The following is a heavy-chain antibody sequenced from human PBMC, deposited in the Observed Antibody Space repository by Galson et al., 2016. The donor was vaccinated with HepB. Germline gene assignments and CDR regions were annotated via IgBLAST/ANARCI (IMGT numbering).Heavy chain of an antibody. D-gene: IGHD1-26*01. CDR2: ISKTGDTT. CDR3: ARDFKLGAPDYMDI. CDR1: GFTFSGWD. J-gene: IGHJ4*02. V-gene: IGHV3-30-3*01. Sequence: SLRLSCAASGFTFSGWDFHWVRQAPGKGLDWVAVISKTGDTTFYGDSVKGRFTISRDNSKNTVDLQIHSLRSEDAAVYFCARDFKLGAPDYMDIWGQGTLVTVSS.